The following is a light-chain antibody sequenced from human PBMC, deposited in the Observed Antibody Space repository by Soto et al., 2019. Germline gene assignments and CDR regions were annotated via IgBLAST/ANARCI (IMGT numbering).Light chain of an antibody. CDR1: NIGSKS. V-gene: IGLV3-21*02. CDR3: QVWDSSSDHVV. J-gene: IGLJ2*01. Sequence: SYELTQPPSVSVAPGQTARITCGGNNIGSKSVHWYQQKPGQAPVLVVYDDDDRPSGIPERFSGSNSGNTATLTISRVEAGDEADYYCQVWDSSSDHVVFGGGTKFTVL. CDR2: DDD.